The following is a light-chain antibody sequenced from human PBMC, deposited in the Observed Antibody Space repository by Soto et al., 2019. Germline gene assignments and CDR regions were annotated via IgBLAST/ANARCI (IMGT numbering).Light chain of an antibody. Sequence: EIVMTQSPATLSVSPGERATLSCRASQSVSSNLAWYQQKPGQAPRLLIYGASTRATGIPARFSGSGSGTEFTLTISTLPSADFAVYYYQQYTNWPWTLAQGTNVDIK. CDR2: GAS. CDR1: QSVSSN. V-gene: IGKV3-15*01. J-gene: IGKJ1*01. CDR3: QQYTNWPWT.